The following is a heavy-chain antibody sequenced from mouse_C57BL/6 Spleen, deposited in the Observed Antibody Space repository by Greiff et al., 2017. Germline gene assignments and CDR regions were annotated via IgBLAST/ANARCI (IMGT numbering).Heavy chain of an antibody. D-gene: IGHD1-1*01. CDR1: GYTFPSYW. CDR2: IHPNSGST. J-gene: IGHJ4*01. CDR3: ARAKDYYDSSYDYYAMDY. V-gene: IGHV1-64*01. Sequence: QVQLQQPGAELVKPGASVKLSCKASGYTFPSYWMHWVKQRPGQGLEWIGMIHPNSGSTNYNEKFKSKATLTVDKYSSTAYMQLSSPTSEDSAVYYCARAKDYYDSSYDYYAMDYWGQGTSLTVSS.